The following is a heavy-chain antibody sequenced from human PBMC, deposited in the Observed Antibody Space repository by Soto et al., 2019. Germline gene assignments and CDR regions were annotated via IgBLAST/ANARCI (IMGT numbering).Heavy chain of an antibody. CDR2: ISAYNGNT. J-gene: IGHJ6*02. Sequence: ASVKVSCKASGYTFTSYGISWVRQAPGQGLEWMGWISAYNGNTNYAQKLQGRVTMTTDTSTSTAYMELRGLRSDDTAVYYCARDHSNTVTTYYYYGMDVWGQGTTVTVSS. D-gene: IGHD4-4*01. V-gene: IGHV1-18*04. CDR1: GYTFTSYG. CDR3: ARDHSNTVTTYYYYGMDV.